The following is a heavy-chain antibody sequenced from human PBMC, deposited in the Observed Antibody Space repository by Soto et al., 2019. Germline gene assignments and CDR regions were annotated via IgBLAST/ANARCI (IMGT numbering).Heavy chain of an antibody. V-gene: IGHV4-59*11. J-gene: IGHJ6*02. CDR3: ARDGREASGMDV. Sequence: SETLSLTCTVSGGSISSHYWSWVRQAPGKGLEWIGHIYYGGSTSYNPSLRSRSTISVDTSNNQFSLKLNSVTTADTAVYYCARDGREASGMDVWGQGTKVTV. CDR1: GGSISSHY. D-gene: IGHD1-26*01. CDR2: IYYGGST.